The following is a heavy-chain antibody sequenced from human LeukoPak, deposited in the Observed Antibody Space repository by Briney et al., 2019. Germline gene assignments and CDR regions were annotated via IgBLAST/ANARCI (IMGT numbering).Heavy chain of an antibody. CDR1: GFTFSSYS. CDR2: IGGSSTI. D-gene: IGHD2-15*01. Sequence: GGSLRLSCAASGFTFSSYSMNWVRQAPGKGLEWVSYIGGSSTIYYADSVKGRFTISRDNAKNSLYLQLNSLRAEDTAVYYCARDRDYSFDYWGQGTPVTVSS. J-gene: IGHJ4*02. V-gene: IGHV3-48*01. CDR3: ARDRDYSFDY.